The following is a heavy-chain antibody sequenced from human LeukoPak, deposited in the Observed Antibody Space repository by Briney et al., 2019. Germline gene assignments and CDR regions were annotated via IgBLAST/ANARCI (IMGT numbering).Heavy chain of an antibody. CDR2: INHSRST. D-gene: IGHD5-12*01. J-gene: IGHJ4*02. V-gene: IGHV4-34*01. CDR3: ARRLGRLRPFEY. Sequence: SETLSLTCAVYVGSFSGYYWSWIRQPPGKGLEGIGEINHSRSTNYNPSLKSRVTISVDTSKNQFSLKLRSVTAGDTVVYYCARRLGRLRPFEYWGKGTLVTVS. CDR1: VGSFSGYY.